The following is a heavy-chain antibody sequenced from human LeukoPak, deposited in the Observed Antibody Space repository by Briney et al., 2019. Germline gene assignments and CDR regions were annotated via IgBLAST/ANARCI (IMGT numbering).Heavy chain of an antibody. D-gene: IGHD1/OR15-1a*01. CDR1: GYTFTSYD. Sequence: GASVKVSCKASGYTFTSYDINWVRQATGQGLEWMGWMNPNSGNTGYAQKFQGRVTITRNTSISTAYMELSSLRSEDTAMYYCARQWLAQPHDAFDIWGQGTMVTVSS. CDR2: MNPNSGNT. CDR3: ARQWLAQPHDAFDI. V-gene: IGHV1-8*03. J-gene: IGHJ3*02.